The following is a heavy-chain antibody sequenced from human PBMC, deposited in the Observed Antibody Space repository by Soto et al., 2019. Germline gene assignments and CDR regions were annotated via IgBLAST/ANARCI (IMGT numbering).Heavy chain of an antibody. CDR1: GGTFSSYA. V-gene: IGHV1-69*13. CDR3: ARGEGDNYVDSYYFDD. Sequence: SVQVSCKASGGTFSSYAISWVRQAPGQGLEWMGGIIPIFGTANYAQKFQGRVTITADESTSTAYMELSSLRSEDTAGYYCARGEGDNYVDSYYFDDWGQGSLVTVCS. CDR2: IIPIFGTA. J-gene: IGHJ4*02. D-gene: IGHD4-4*01.